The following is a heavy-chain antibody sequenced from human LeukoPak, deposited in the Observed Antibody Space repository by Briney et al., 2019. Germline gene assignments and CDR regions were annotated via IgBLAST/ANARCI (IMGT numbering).Heavy chain of an antibody. Sequence: ASVKVSCKASGYTFTRYGISWVRQAPGHGLEGMGWISAYNGNTNYAQKLQGRVTMTTDTSTSTAYMELRSLRSDDTAVYYCARKGPYYYGSGSYTIDYWGQGTLVTVSS. CDR3: ARKGPYYYGSGSYTIDY. J-gene: IGHJ4*02. CDR1: GYTFTRYG. D-gene: IGHD3-10*01. V-gene: IGHV1-18*01. CDR2: ISAYNGNT.